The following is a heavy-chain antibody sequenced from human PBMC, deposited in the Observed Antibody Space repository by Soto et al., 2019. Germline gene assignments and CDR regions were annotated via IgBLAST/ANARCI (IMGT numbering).Heavy chain of an antibody. CDR2: IYPADSDT. D-gene: IGHD2-2*02. J-gene: IGHJ5*02. V-gene: IGHV5-51*01. CDR1: GFSFTSYW. CDR3: ARQGKYPNWLDP. Sequence: LGESLKISCEGSGFSFTSYWIAWVRQVPGKGLEWMGIIYPADSDTRYSPSFQGQVTISADKSISTAYLQWSSLKPSDTGMYYCARQGKYPNWLDPWGQGTLVTVSS.